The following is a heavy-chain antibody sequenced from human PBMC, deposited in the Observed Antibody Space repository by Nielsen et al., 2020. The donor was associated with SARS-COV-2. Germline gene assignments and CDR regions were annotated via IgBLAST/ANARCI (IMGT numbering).Heavy chain of an antibody. D-gene: IGHD6-19*01. Sequence: SCAASGFTFSSYGMHWVRQAPGKGLEWVAVISYDGSNKYYADSVKGRFTVSRDNSKNTLYLQMNSLRAEDTAVYYCAKDSSGWYLSSWGQGTLVTVSS. V-gene: IGHV3-30*18. CDR3: AKDSSGWYLSS. CDR2: ISYDGSNK. J-gene: IGHJ4*02. CDR1: GFTFSSYG.